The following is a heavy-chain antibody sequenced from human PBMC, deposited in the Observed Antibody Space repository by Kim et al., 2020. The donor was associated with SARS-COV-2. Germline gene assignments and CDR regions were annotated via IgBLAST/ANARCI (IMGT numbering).Heavy chain of an antibody. V-gene: IGHV3-23*01. Sequence: GGSLRLSCAASGFTFSSYAMSWVRQAPGKGLEWVSAISGSGGSTYYADSVKGRFTISRDNSKNTLYLRMNSLRAEDTAVYYCAKDVYYDSSGYFFDYWGQGTLVTVSS. CDR1: GFTFSSYA. J-gene: IGHJ4*02. D-gene: IGHD3-22*01. CDR3: AKDVYYDSSGYFFDY. CDR2: ISGSGGST.